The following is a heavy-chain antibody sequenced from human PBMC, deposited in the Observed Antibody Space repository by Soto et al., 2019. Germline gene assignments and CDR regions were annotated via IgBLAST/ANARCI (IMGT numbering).Heavy chain of an antibody. CDR1: GFTFSSYW. V-gene: IGHV3-74*01. CDR3: ARGSAGHYNSGTLLD. D-gene: IGHD3-10*01. Sequence: EVQLVESGGGLVQPGGSLRLSCAASGFTFSSYWMHWVRQAPGKGLEWVSRIDGDGSSTSYADSVKGRFTISRDNAKNTLYLQMDSLRAEDTAVYYCARGSAGHYNSGTLLDWGQGTLVTVSS. J-gene: IGHJ4*02. CDR2: IDGDGSST.